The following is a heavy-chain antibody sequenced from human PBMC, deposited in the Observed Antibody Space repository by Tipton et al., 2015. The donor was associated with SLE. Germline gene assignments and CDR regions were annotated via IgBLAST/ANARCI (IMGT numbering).Heavy chain of an antibody. D-gene: IGHD3-3*01. V-gene: IGHV4-59*08. Sequence: TLSLTCTVSGGSISGYYWSWVRQPPGKGLEWIGYISFSGLTNYNPSVRSRVSTSMDTSKNQFSLQMSSVTAADTDLYYCARHKLGFSWSYFDSWGQGTLVTVSS. CDR2: ISFSGLT. J-gene: IGHJ4*02. CDR3: ARHKLGFSWSYFDS. CDR1: GGSISGYY.